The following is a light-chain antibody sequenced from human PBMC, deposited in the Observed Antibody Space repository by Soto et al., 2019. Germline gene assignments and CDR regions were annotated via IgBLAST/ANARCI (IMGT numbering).Light chain of an antibody. CDR2: LGS. CDR3: LQSLQTWT. Sequence: IVVTQSPLSLPLTPAEPASISCRSTQSVLHSNGSNFLEWYLQTPGQSPQLLIYLGSNRAAGVPDRFSGSGSGTDFTLNISSVAAEDVGVYYCLQSLQTWTFGRGTKVDIK. CDR1: QSVLHSNGSNF. J-gene: IGKJ1*01. V-gene: IGKV2-28*01.